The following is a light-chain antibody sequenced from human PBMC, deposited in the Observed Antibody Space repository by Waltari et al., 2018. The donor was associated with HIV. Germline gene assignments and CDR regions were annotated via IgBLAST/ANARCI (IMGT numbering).Light chain of an antibody. Sequence: EIVLTQSPATLSLSPGERATLSCRVSQSVSSYLAWYQQKPGQAPRLLIYDASNRATGIPARFTGSGSGTDFTLTISSLEPEDFAVYYCQQRSNWPPGRLTFGGGTKVEIK. CDR2: DAS. CDR3: QQRSNWPPGRLT. J-gene: IGKJ4*01. V-gene: IGKV3-11*01. CDR1: QSVSSY.